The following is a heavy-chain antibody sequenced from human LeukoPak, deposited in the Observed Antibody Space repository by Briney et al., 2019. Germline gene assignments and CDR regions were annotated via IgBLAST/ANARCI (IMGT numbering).Heavy chain of an antibody. CDR3: AREFCSGGSCRAAFDI. D-gene: IGHD2-15*01. CDR2: ISSSSSYI. Sequence: GGSLRLSCAASGFTFSSYSMNWVRQAPGKGLEWVSSISSSSSYIYYADSVKGRFTISRDNAKNSLYLQMNSLRAEDTAVYYCAREFCSGGSCRAAFDIWGKGTMVTVSS. J-gene: IGHJ3*02. CDR1: GFTFSSYS. V-gene: IGHV3-21*01.